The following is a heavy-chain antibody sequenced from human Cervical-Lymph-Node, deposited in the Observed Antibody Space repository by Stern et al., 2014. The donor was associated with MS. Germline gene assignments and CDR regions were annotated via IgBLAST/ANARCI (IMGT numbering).Heavy chain of an antibody. D-gene: IGHD3-22*01. Sequence: EVQLVESGGGLVQPGRSLRLSCAASGFSFDDYAMHLVRQVPGKGLEWVSGIRWDSDIIGYADSVKGRFTISRDNAKNSLYLQMNSLRAEDTALYYCAQEGEIYSSGYYGYYFDYWGQGTLVTVSS. J-gene: IGHJ4*02. CDR2: IRWDSDII. CDR3: AQEGEIYSSGYYGYYFDY. CDR1: GFSFDDYA. V-gene: IGHV3-9*01.